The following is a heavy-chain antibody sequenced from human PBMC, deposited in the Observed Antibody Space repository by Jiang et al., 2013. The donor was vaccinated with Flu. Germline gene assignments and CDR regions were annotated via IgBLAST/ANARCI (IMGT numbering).Heavy chain of an antibody. Sequence: SSIIVVVVTYTYADSVKGRFTISRDNAKNSLYLQMNSLRAEDTAVYYCAQGTGYFDYWGQGTLVTVSS. CDR3: AQGTGYFDY. CDR2: IIVVVVT. V-gene: IGHV3-21*01. J-gene: IGHJ4*02. D-gene: IGHD2-8*02.